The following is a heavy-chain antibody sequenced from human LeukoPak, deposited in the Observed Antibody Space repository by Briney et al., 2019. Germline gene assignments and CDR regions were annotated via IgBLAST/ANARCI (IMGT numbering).Heavy chain of an antibody. CDR3: TTEQLWSFYFDT. CDR2: IKGKSGGGTT. CDR1: GFTFSNAW. Sequence: NPGGSLRLSCAASGFTFSNAWMSWVRQAPGKGLEWVGRIKGKSGGGTTDYAAPGKGRFTISRDESKNTLYLQMNSLITEDTAVYYCTTEQLWSFYFDTWGQGRLVTVSS. V-gene: IGHV3-15*01. D-gene: IGHD5-18*01. J-gene: IGHJ4*02.